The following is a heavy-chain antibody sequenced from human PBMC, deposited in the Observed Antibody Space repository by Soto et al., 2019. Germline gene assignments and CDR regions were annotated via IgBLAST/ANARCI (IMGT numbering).Heavy chain of an antibody. CDR3: AASTYDYVWGSYRYLSY. V-gene: IGHV4-59*01. J-gene: IGHJ4*02. Sequence: PSETLSLTCTISGGSISGYYWTWIRQSPGKGLEYIGYIYSGNTNYNPSLKSRVTISVDTSKNQFSLKLSSVTAADTAVYYCAASTYDYVWGSYRYLSYWGQGTLVTVSS. CDR2: IYSGNT. CDR1: GGSISGYY. D-gene: IGHD3-16*02.